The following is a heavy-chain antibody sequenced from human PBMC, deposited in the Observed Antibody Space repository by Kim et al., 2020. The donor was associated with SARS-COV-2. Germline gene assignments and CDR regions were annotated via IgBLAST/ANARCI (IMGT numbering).Heavy chain of an antibody. D-gene: IGHD6-13*01. CDR2: IYYSGST. J-gene: IGHJ4*02. Sequence: SETLSLTCTVSGGSISSYYWSWIRQPPGKGLEWIGYIYYSGSTNYNPSLKSRVTISVDTSKNQFSLKLSSVTAADTAVYYCARGQYSSSWYDYWGQGTLVTVSS. CDR1: GGSISSYY. CDR3: ARGQYSSSWYDY. V-gene: IGHV4-59*01.